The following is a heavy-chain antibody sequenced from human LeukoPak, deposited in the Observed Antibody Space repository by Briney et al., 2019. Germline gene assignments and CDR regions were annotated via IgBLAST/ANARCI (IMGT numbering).Heavy chain of an antibody. CDR2: IRYDGDNK. Sequence: GGSLRLSCAASGFTFSPDDMHWVRQAPGKGLEWLASIRYDGDNKYYADSVKGRFTISRDNSKNTLYLQMNSLRAEDTAVYYCAKPAKYCSSTSCYAGHFDYWGQGTLVTVSS. J-gene: IGHJ4*02. V-gene: IGHV3-30*02. CDR1: GFTFSPDD. D-gene: IGHD2-2*01. CDR3: AKPAKYCSSTSCYAGHFDY.